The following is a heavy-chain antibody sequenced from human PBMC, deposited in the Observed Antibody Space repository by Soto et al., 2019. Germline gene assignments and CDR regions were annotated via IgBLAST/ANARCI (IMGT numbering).Heavy chain of an antibody. J-gene: IGHJ6*02. V-gene: IGHV3-74*01. CDR3: ASYRIPSAVLRYFDWYPYYYGMDV. D-gene: IGHD3-9*01. Sequence: GGSLRLSCAASGFTFSSYWMHWVRQAPGKGLVWVSRINSDGSSTSYADSVKGRFTISRDNAKNTLYLQMNSLRAEDTAVYYCASYRIPSAVLRYFDWYPYYYGMDVWGQGTTVTVSS. CDR1: GFTFSSYW. CDR2: INSDGSST.